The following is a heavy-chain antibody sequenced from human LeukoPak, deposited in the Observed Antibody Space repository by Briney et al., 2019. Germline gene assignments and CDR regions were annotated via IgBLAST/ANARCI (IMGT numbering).Heavy chain of an antibody. J-gene: IGHJ4*02. Sequence: PSETLSLTCTVSGGSISSYYRSWIRHPPGKGLEWIGYIYYSGSTNYNPSLKSRVTMSVDTSKNQFSLKLSSVTAADTAVYYCARGIGWYLPWGQGTLVTVSS. D-gene: IGHD6-19*01. CDR2: IYYSGST. CDR3: ARGIGWYLP. CDR1: GGSISSYY. V-gene: IGHV4-59*01.